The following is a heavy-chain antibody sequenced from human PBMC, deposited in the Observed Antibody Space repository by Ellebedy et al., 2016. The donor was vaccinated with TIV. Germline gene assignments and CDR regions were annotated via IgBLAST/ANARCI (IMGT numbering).Heavy chain of an antibody. V-gene: IGHV3-74*01. Sequence: GESLKISCGASGFIFKNFLMYWVRQAPGKGPEWVSRISGDGRTTNYADSVKGRFSISRDNANNMVYLQMNSLRVEETAVYHCARDKGAVTTTLHFDYWGQGTLVTVSS. D-gene: IGHD4-11*01. CDR2: ISGDGRTT. J-gene: IGHJ4*02. CDR1: GFIFKNFL. CDR3: ARDKGAVTTTLHFDY.